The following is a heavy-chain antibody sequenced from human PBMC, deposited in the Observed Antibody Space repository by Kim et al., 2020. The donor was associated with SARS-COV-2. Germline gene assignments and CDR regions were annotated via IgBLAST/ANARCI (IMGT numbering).Heavy chain of an antibody. CDR1: GFTFSSYS. Sequence: GGSLRLSCAASGFTFSSYSMNWVRQAPGKGLEWVSSISSSSSYIYYADSVKGRFTISRDNAKNSLYLQMNSLRAEDTAVYYCARDNKAYDFWSGYYYYYGMDVWGQGATVTVSS. CDR3: ARDNKAYDFWSGYYYYYGMDV. V-gene: IGHV3-21*01. J-gene: IGHJ6*02. CDR2: ISSSSSYI. D-gene: IGHD3-3*01.